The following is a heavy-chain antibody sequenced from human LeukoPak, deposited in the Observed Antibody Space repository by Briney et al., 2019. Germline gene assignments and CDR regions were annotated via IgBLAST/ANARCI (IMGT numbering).Heavy chain of an antibody. V-gene: IGHV4-39*01. CDR2: IYYSGST. D-gene: IGHD6-13*01. J-gene: IGHJ4*02. CDR3: ARHQAAAYIYEDY. Sequence: SETLSLTCNVSGGSISSSSYYWGWIRQPPGKGLEWIGSIYYSGSTYYNPSLKSRVTISVDTSKNQFSLKLSSVTAADTAVYYCARHQAAAYIYEDYWGQGTLVTVSS. CDR1: GGSISSSSYY.